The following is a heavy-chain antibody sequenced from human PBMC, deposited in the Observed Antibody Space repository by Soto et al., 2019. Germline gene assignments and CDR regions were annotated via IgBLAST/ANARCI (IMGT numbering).Heavy chain of an antibody. CDR3: AKVGPWYEAY. Sequence: PGGSLRLSCVASGFTFSSFALSWVRQAPGKGLEWVSGISGSGRTTYYADSVKGRFTTSRDNSKNTLFLQMSSLRVDDAAVYYCAKVGPWYEAYWGQGSLVTVSS. CDR2: ISGSGRTT. D-gene: IGHD6-13*01. CDR1: GFTFSSFA. V-gene: IGHV3-23*01. J-gene: IGHJ4*02.